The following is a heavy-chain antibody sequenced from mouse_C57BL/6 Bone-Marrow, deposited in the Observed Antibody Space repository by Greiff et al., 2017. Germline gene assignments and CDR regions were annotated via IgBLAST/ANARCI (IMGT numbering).Heavy chain of an antibody. CDR2: LYPGDGDN. Sequence: QVHVKQSGAELVKPGASVKISCKASGYAFRSYWMNWVKQRPGKGLEWIGQLYPGDGDNKYNGKFKGKATLTADKSSSTAYMQLSSLTSEDSAVYCCARDWDYFDYWGQGTTLTVSS. CDR1: GYAFRSYW. CDR3: ARDWDYFDY. D-gene: IGHD4-1*01. J-gene: IGHJ2*01. V-gene: IGHV1-80*01.